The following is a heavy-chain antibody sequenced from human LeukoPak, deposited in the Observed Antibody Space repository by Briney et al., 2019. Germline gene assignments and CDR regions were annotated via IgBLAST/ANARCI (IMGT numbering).Heavy chain of an antibody. CDR1: GFTLSSYW. CDR3: VKDDGNYGIDY. V-gene: IGHV3-74*01. Sequence: GGSLRLSCAASGFTLSSYWMHWVRQGPGTGLVWVSRINIEGTYTNYADSVKGRFTISTDNAKSTLYLQMNSLRAEDTAVYFCVKDDGNYGIDYWGPGTLVTVSS. CDR2: INIEGTYT. J-gene: IGHJ4*02. D-gene: IGHD1-7*01.